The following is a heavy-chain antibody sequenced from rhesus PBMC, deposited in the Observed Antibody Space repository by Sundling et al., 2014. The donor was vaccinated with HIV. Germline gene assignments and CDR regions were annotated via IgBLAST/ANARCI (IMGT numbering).Heavy chain of an antibody. D-gene: IGHD3-3*01. CDR1: GLNMSRYG. Sequence: EVQLVESGGGLVQPGGSLRLSCVASGLNMSRYGMHWVRQAPGRGLEWLAVSSYDGSKENYVDSVKDRLTISRDNSKNILFLQMNNLKLDDTAVYYCASFYHNIWTGYYMGVAYWGQGVLVTVSS. V-gene: IGHV3-54*02. CDR2: SSYDGSKE. J-gene: IGHJ4*01. CDR3: ASFYHNIWTGYYMGVAY.